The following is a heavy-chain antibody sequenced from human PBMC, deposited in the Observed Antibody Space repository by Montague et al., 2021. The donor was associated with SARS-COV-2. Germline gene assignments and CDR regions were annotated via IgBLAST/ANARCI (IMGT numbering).Heavy chain of an antibody. V-gene: IGHV4-34*01. D-gene: IGHD6-19*01. CDR3: ARGSRQWLVRPPHYYYFDY. CDR1: GGSFSGYY. J-gene: IGHJ4*02. Sequence: SETLSLTCAVYGGSFSGYYWSWIRQPPGKGLEWIGEINHSGSTNYNPSLKSRVTISVDTSKNQFSLKLSSVTAADTAVYYYARGSRQWLVRPPHYYYFDYWGQGTLVTVSS. CDR2: INHSGST.